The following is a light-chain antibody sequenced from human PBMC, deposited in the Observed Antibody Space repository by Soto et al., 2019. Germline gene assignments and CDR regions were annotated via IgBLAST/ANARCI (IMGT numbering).Light chain of an antibody. J-gene: IGKJ1*01. V-gene: IGKV3-20*01. Sequence: EIVLTQSPGTLSLSPGERATLSCRASQSVSSSYLAWYQQQPGQAPRLLIYGASSRATGIPDRFSGSGSGRDFTLTISRLEPEDFAVYYCQQYDSSSWTFGQGTKVEIK. CDR3: QQYDSSSWT. CDR2: GAS. CDR1: QSVSSSY.